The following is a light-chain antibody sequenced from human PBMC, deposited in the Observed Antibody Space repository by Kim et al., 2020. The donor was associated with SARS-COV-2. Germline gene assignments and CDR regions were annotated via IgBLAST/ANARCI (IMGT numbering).Light chain of an antibody. CDR3: QQYKAYPLT. CDR2: AGG. CDR1: QDLAGY. V-gene: IGKV1-16*01. J-gene: IGKJ4*01. Sequence: DRVSISGRESQDLAGYLAWIQQKPGRAPKSLIYAGGLLERGVPSRFNGGGSGTEYTLTISSLQPEDFATYYCQQYKAYPLTFGGGTKVDIK.